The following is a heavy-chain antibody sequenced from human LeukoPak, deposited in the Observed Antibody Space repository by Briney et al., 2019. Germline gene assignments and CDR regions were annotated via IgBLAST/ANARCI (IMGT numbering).Heavy chain of an antibody. Sequence: ASVKVSCKASGGTFSSYAISWVRQAPGQGLEWMGRIIPIFGIANYAQKSQGRVTITADKSTSTAYMELSSLRSEDTAVYYCAMAGYCSSTSCYTGSGPYYYYGMDVWGQGTTVTVSS. J-gene: IGHJ6*02. D-gene: IGHD2-2*02. V-gene: IGHV1-69*04. CDR2: IIPIFGIA. CDR1: GGTFSSYA. CDR3: AMAGYCSSTSCYTGSGPYYYYGMDV.